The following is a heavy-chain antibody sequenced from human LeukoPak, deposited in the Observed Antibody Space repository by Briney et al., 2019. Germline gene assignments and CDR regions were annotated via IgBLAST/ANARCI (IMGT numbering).Heavy chain of an antibody. Sequence: SETLSLTCTVSGGSISSSSYYWGWIRQPPGKGLEWIGSIYYSGSTYYNPSLKNRVTISVDTSKNQFSLKLSSVTAADTAVYYCARHGASGGSPLLGLWGQGTLVTVSS. CDR1: GGSISSSSYY. CDR3: ARHGASGGSPLLGL. V-gene: IGHV4-39*01. CDR2: IYYSGST. J-gene: IGHJ4*02. D-gene: IGHD1-26*01.